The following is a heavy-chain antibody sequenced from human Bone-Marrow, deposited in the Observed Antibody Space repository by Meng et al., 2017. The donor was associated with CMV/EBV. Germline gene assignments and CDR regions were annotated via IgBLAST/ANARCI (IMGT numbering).Heavy chain of an antibody. V-gene: IGHV4-39*01. Sequence: GSLRLSCTVSGGSISSSSYYWGWIRQPPGKGLEWIGNMYYGGSTYYNPSLKSRVTISVDTSKNQFSLKLSAVTAADTAVYYCARHRVTTGGFDYCGQGTLVTVSS. CDR3: ARHRVTTGGFDY. J-gene: IGHJ4*02. CDR1: GGSISSSSYY. CDR2: MYYGGST. D-gene: IGHD4-11*01.